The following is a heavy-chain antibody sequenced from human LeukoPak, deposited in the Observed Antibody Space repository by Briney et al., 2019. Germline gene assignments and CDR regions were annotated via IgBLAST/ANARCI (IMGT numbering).Heavy chain of an antibody. CDR1: GFTFSSYD. CDR2: ISGSSSTK. V-gene: IGHV3-48*01. CDR3: VRGSYGAYDY. J-gene: IGHJ4*02. Sequence: GGSLRLSCAASGFTFSSYDMDWVRQAPGKGLEWVSYISGSSSTKYYADSVKGRFFISRDNAKNSLYLQMNSLRAEDTAVYYCVRGSYGAYDYWGQGSLVTVSS. D-gene: IGHD4-17*01.